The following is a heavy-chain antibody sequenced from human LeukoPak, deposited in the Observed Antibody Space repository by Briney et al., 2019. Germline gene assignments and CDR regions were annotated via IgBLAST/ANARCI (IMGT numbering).Heavy chain of an antibody. J-gene: IGHJ4*02. CDR1: GYAFTGYY. CDR3: AVDQGRPAGDAFDY. D-gene: IGHD2-2*01. CDR2: INPNSGGT. Sequence: ASVKVSCKASGYAFTGYYMHWVRQAPGQGLEWMGWINPNSGGTNYAQKFQGRVTMTRDTSISTAYMELSRLTSEDTAVYFCAVDQGRPAGDAFDYWGQGTLVTVSS. V-gene: IGHV1-2*02.